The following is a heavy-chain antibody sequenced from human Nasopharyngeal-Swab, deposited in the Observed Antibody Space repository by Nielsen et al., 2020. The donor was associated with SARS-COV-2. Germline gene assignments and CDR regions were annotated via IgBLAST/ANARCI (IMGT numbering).Heavy chain of an antibody. CDR3: ASLMITFGGVIVINEDGWFDP. J-gene: IGHJ5*02. D-gene: IGHD3-16*02. Sequence: SETLSLTCTVSGGSISSSSYYWGWIRQPPGKGLEWIGSIYYSGSTYYNPSLKSRVTISVDTSKNQFSLKLSSVTAADTAVYYCASLMITFGGVIVINEDGWFDPWGQGTLVTVSS. CDR1: GGSISSSSYY. V-gene: IGHV4-39*01. CDR2: IYYSGST.